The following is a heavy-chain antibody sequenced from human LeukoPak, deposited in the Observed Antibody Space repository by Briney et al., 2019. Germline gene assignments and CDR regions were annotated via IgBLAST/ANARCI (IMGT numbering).Heavy chain of an antibody. J-gene: IGHJ6*03. Sequence: PSETLSLTCAVSGGSISSGGYSWSWIRQPPGKGLEWIGYIYYSVNTYYSPSLKSRVTISVDTSKNQFSLKVSSVTAADTAVYYCARGDCSSTICYSPMDVWGKGTTVTVSS. CDR2: IYYSVNT. V-gene: IGHV4-30-4*07. D-gene: IGHD2-2*01. CDR3: ARGDCSSTICYSPMDV. CDR1: GGSISSGGYS.